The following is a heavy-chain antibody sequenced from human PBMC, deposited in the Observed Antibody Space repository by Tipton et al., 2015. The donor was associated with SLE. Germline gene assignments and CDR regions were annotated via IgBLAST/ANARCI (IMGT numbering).Heavy chain of an antibody. Sequence: TLSLTCAVSGGSISSGGYSWSWIRQPPGKGLEWIGYIYHSGSTYYNPSLKSRVTISVDRSKNQFSLQLSSVTAADTAVYYCASGLSPEYSSGWGQGTLVTVSS. V-gene: IGHV4-30-2*01. CDR3: ASGLSPEYSSG. D-gene: IGHD6-19*01. CDR2: IYHSGST. CDR1: GGSISSGGYS. J-gene: IGHJ3*01.